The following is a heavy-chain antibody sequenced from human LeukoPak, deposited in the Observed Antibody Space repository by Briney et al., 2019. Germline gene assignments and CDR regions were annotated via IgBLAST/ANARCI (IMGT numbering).Heavy chain of an antibody. V-gene: IGHV1-2*02. CDR3: ARVPFGSGSYVY. D-gene: IGHD3-10*01. J-gene: IGHJ4*02. Sequence: ASVKVSCKASGYTFTSYYMHWVRQAPGQGLEWMGWINPNSGGTNYAQKFQGRVTMTRDTSISTAYMELSRLRSDDTAVYYCARVPFGSGSYVYWGQGTLVTVSS. CDR2: INPNSGGT. CDR1: GYTFTSYY.